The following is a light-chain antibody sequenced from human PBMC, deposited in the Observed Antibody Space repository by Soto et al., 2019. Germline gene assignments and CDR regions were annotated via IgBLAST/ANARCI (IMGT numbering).Light chain of an antibody. V-gene: IGKV3-15*01. CDR2: GAS. CDR1: QSVSSN. J-gene: IGKJ5*01. CDR3: QQYNNRPV. Sequence: EIVMTQSPATLSVSPGDIATLSCRASQSVSSNLAWYQQKPGQAPRLLIYGASTRATGIPARFSGSGSGTVFTLTISSLQSEDFAVYYCQQYNNRPVFGQGTRLEIK.